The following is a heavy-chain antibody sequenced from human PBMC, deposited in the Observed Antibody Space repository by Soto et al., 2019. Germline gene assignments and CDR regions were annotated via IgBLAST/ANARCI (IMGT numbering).Heavy chain of an antibody. CDR2: INPSGGST. CDR1: GYTFTSYY. V-gene: IGHV1-46*01. D-gene: IGHD5-18*01. CDR3: ARAGYSYGATLYWYFDL. J-gene: IGHJ2*01. Sequence: GASVKVSCKASGYTFTSYYMHWVRQAPGQGFEWMGIINPSGGSTSYAQKFQGRVTMTRDTSTSTVYMELSSLRSEDTAVYYCARAGYSYGATLYWYFDLWGRGTLVTVSS.